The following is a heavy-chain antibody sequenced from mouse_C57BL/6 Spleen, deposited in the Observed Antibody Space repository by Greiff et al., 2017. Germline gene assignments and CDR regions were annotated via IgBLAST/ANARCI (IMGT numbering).Heavy chain of an antibody. D-gene: IGHD3-1*01. J-gene: IGHJ2*01. Sequence: EVKLVESGGGLVKPGGSLKLSCAASGFTFSDYGMHWVRQAPEKGLEWVAYISSGSSTIYYAATVKGRFTISRDNAKNTLFLQMTSLRSEDTAMYYCARDPGWYYFDYWGQGTTLTVSS. V-gene: IGHV5-17*01. CDR3: ARDPGWYYFDY. CDR1: GFTFSDYG. CDR2: ISSGSSTI.